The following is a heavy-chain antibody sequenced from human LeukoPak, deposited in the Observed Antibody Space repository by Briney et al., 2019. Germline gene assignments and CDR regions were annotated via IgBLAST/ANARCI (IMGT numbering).Heavy chain of an antibody. CDR1: GFTFSSYA. Sequence: GGSLRLSCAASGFTFSSYAMSWVRQAPGKGLEWVSAISGSGGSTYYADSVKGRFTISRDNSKNTLYLQMNSLRAEDTAVYYCAKLPDYDFWSGYFDYWGQGTLVTVSS. J-gene: IGHJ4*02. D-gene: IGHD3-3*01. CDR3: AKLPDYDFWSGYFDY. V-gene: IGHV3-23*01. CDR2: ISGSGGST.